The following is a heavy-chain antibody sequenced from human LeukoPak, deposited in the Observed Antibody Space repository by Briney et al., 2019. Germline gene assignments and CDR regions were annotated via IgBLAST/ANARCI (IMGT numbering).Heavy chain of an antibody. Sequence: ASVKVSCKASGYTFTSYGISWVRQAPGQGLEWMGWISAYNGNTNYAQKLQGRVTMTTDTSTSTAYMELRSLRSDDTAVYYCASDRRAMVFGGWFDTWGQGTLVTVSS. CDR1: GYTFTSYG. D-gene: IGHD5-18*01. CDR2: ISAYNGNT. CDR3: ASDRRAMVFGGWFDT. V-gene: IGHV1-18*01. J-gene: IGHJ5*02.